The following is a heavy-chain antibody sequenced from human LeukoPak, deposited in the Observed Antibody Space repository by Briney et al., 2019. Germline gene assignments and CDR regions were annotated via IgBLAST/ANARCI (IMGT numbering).Heavy chain of an antibody. CDR2: ISGSGSYT. Sequence: GGSLRLSCAASGFTFSSYAMSWIRQAPGKGLEWVSAISGSGSYTYYGDSVKGRFTISRDNSKNTIYLQMNSLRAEDTAVYYCAKIIAAANRPTFDYWGQGTLVTVSS. CDR1: GFTFSSYA. CDR3: AKIIAAANRPTFDY. J-gene: IGHJ4*02. D-gene: IGHD6-13*01. V-gene: IGHV3-23*01.